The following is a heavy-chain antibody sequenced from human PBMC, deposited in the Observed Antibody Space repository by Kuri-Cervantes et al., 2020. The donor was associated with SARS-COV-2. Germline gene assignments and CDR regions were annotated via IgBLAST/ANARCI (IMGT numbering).Heavy chain of an antibody. CDR2: INPNSGGT. CDR1: GYTFTGYY. V-gene: IGHV1-2*02. Sequence: ASVKVSCKASGYTFTGYYMHWVRQAPGQGLEWMGWINPNSGGTNYAQKFQGRVTMTRDTSSSTAYMELSRLRSDDMAVYYCARAVGNFDYWGQGTLVTVSS. CDR3: ARAVGNFDY. D-gene: IGHD1-14*01. J-gene: IGHJ4*02.